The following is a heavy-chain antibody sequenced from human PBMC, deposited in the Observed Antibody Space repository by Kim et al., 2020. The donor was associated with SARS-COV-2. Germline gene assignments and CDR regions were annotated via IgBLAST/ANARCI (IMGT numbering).Heavy chain of an antibody. CDR2: FDPEDGET. Sequence: ASVKVSCKVSGYTLTELSMHWVRQAPGKGLEWMGGFDPEDGETIYAQKFQGRVTMTEDTSTDTAYMELSSLRSEDTAVYYCATVSLADGAFDIWGQGTMVTVSS. CDR3: ATVSLADGAFDI. CDR1: GYTLTELS. V-gene: IGHV1-24*01. J-gene: IGHJ3*02.